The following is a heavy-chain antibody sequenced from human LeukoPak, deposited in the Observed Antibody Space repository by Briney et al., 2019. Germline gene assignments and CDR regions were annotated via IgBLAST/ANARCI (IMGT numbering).Heavy chain of an antibody. CDR2: IYYSGST. J-gene: IGHJ4*02. D-gene: IGHD3-3*01. CDR3: ARATYYDFWSGYSEGYFDY. V-gene: IGHV4-59*01. CDR1: GGSFSGYY. Sequence: SETLSLTCAVYGGSFSGYYWSWIRQPPGKGLEWIGYIYYSGSTNYNPSLKSRVTISVDTSKNQFSLKLSSVTAADTAVYYCARATYYDFWSGYSEGYFDYWGQGTLVTVSS.